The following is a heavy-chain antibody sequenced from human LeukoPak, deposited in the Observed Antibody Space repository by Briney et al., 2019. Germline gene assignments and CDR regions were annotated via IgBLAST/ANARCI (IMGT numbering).Heavy chain of an antibody. CDR3: ARGPDDVDYYYYMDV. D-gene: IGHD1-14*01. CDR1: GYTFTSYD. CDR2: MNPNSGNT. J-gene: IGHJ6*03. V-gene: IGHV1-8*01. Sequence: ASVKVSCKASGYTFTSYDINWVRQAPGQGLEWMGWMNPNSGNTGYAQKFQGRVTMTRNTSISTAYMELSSLRSEDTAVYYCARGPDDVDYYYYMDVWGKGTTVTVSS.